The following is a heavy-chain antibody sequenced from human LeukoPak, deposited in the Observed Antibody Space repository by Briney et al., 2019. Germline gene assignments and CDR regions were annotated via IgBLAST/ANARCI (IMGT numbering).Heavy chain of an antibody. Sequence: PGGSLRLSCAASGFTFSSYWMSWVRQAPGKGLEWVANIKQDGSEKYYVDSVKGRFTISRDNAKNSLYLQMNSLRAEDTAVYYCARHSSSWYSYYYYYMDVWGKGTTVTVSS. CDR3: ARHSSSWYSYYYYYMDV. V-gene: IGHV3-7*01. CDR2: IKQDGSEK. J-gene: IGHJ6*03. D-gene: IGHD6-13*01. CDR1: GFTFSSYW.